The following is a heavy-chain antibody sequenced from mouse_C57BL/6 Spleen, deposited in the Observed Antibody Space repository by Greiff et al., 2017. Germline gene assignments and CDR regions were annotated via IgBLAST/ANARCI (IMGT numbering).Heavy chain of an antibody. Sequence: VQLQQSGAELAKPGASVKLSCKASGYTFTSYWMHWVKQRPGQGLEWIGYINPSSGYTKYNQKFKDKATLTADKSSSTAYMQLSSLTYEDSAVYFCARMDGNYLAWFAYWGQGTLVTVSA. J-gene: IGHJ3*01. CDR1: GYTFTSYW. CDR2: INPSSGYT. D-gene: IGHD2-1*01. V-gene: IGHV1-7*01. CDR3: ARMDGNYLAWFAY.